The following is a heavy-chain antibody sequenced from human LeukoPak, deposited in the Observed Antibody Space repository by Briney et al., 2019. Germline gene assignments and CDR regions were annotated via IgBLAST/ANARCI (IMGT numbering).Heavy chain of an antibody. CDR1: GFTFSSYS. CDR3: ARDSGYDFWSGYYTADY. Sequence: GGSLGLSCAASGFTFSSYSMNWVRQAPGKGLEWVSSISSSSSYIYYADSVKGRFTISRDNAKNSLYLQMNSLRAEDTAVYYCARDSGYDFWSGYYTADYWGQGTLVTVSS. J-gene: IGHJ4*02. V-gene: IGHV3-21*01. CDR2: ISSSSSYI. D-gene: IGHD3-3*01.